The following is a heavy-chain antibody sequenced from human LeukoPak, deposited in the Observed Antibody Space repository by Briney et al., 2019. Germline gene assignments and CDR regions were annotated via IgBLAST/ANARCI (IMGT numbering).Heavy chain of an antibody. CDR3: ATAVYSSGWLYYFDY. CDR1: GYXLTELS. Sequence: ASVKVSCKVSGYXLTELSIHWVRQAPGKGLQWMGGFDPEDGETIYAQKFQGRVTMTEDTSTDTAYMELSSLRSEDTAVYYCATAVYSSGWLYYFDYWGQGTLVTVSS. J-gene: IGHJ4*02. D-gene: IGHD6-19*01. V-gene: IGHV1-24*01. CDR2: FDPEDGET.